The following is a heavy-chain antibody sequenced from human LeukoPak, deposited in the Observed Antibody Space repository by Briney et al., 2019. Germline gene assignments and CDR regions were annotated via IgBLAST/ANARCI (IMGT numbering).Heavy chain of an antibody. CDR3: AKDRFGYGDYVVLPDY. D-gene: IGHD4-17*01. Sequence: GGSLRLSCAASGFTFSSYGMHWVRQAPGKGLEWVAVIWYDGSNKYHADSVKGRFTISRDNSKNTLYLQMNSLRAEDTAVYYCAKDRFGYGDYVVLPDYWGQGTLVTVSS. J-gene: IGHJ4*02. CDR2: IWYDGSNK. V-gene: IGHV3-33*06. CDR1: GFTFSSYG.